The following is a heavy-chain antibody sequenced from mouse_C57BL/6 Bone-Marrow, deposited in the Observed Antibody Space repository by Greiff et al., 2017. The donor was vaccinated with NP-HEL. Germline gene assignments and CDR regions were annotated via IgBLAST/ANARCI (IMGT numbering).Heavy chain of an antibody. CDR1: GFTFSDYY. D-gene: IGHD2-2*01. V-gene: IGHV5-16*01. J-gene: IGHJ3*01. CDR3: ARGEVRTWFAY. CDR2: INYDGSST. Sequence: EVKLVESEGGLVQPGSSMKLSCTASGFTFSDYYMAWVRQVPEKGLEWVANINYDGSSTYYLDSLKSRFIISRDNAKNILYLQMSSLKSEDTATYYCARGEVRTWFAYWGQGTLVTVSA.